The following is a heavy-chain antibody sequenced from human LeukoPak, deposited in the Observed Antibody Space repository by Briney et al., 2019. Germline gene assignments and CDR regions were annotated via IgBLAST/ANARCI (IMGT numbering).Heavy chain of an antibody. CDR3: ARDLYYDSSGYLFDY. Sequence: GASVKVSCKASGYTFTGYYMHWVRQAPGQGLEWMGWINPNSGGTNYAQKFQGRVTMTRDTSISTAYMELSRLRSDGTAVYYCARDLYYDSSGYLFDYWGQGTLVTVSS. J-gene: IGHJ4*02. CDR1: GYTFTGYY. CDR2: INPNSGGT. D-gene: IGHD3-22*01. V-gene: IGHV1-2*02.